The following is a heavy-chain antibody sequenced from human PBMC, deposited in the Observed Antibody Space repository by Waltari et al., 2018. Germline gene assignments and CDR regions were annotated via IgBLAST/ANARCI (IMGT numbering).Heavy chain of an antibody. CDR1: GYSVDSYG. J-gene: IGHJ4*02. CDR2: FNTDNGDG. D-gene: IGHD2-15*01. Sequence: QVQLVQSGVEVKKPGASVKVSCKASGYSVDSYGISWVRQAPGQGREWMGWFNTDNGDGNYAQKFQGRVTMTTDSSTTTAHMELRSLGSDDTAVYYCARRSPYSGFDYWGQGTLVTVSS. V-gene: IGHV1-18*01. CDR3: ARRSPYSGFDY.